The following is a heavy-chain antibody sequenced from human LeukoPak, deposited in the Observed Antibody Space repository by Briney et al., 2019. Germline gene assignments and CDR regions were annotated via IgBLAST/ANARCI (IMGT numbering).Heavy chain of an antibody. V-gene: IGHV3-7*01. J-gene: IGHJ5*02. CDR1: GFTLSNYW. Sequence: PGGSLRLSCVVSGFTLSNYWMSWVRQAPGKGLEWVANIKHDGTEKYYLDSLEGRFTISRDNAKNSVYLQINRLRAEDTAVYYCARRGTIAVPVFWFDPWGQGTLVIVSS. CDR3: ARRGTIAVPVFWFDP. CDR2: IKHDGTEK. D-gene: IGHD6-19*01.